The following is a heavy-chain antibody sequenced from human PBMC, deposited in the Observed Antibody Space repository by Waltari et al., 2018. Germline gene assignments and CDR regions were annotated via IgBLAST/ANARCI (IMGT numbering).Heavy chain of an antibody. V-gene: IGHV3-72*01. CDR2: ARGRANSYST. J-gene: IGHJ4*02. CDR3: ARISIVATN. D-gene: IGHD5-12*01. Sequence: EVQLVESGGGLVQPGGSLRLSCAASGFTFSDHYIDWVRQAPGKGLEWVGRARGRANSYSTEYAASVKGRVTISRDDSQNSVYLQMNSLKTEDTAVYYCARISIVATNWGQGTLVTVSS. CDR1: GFTFSDHY.